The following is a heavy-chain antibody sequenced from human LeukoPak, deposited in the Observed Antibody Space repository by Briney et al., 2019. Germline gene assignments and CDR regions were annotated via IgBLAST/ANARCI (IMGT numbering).Heavy chain of an antibody. Sequence: SGGSIRTYYWTWIRQSPGKGLEWIGYIYSSGITTYNPSLESRVTISLDTSKNNFSLKLRSVTAAGTAVYYCARQLELRSGGLDPWGQGTLVIVSS. CDR2: IYSSGIT. V-gene: IGHV4-4*09. CDR3: ARQLELRSGGLDP. CDR1: SGGSIRTYY. D-gene: IGHD1-7*01. J-gene: IGHJ5*02.